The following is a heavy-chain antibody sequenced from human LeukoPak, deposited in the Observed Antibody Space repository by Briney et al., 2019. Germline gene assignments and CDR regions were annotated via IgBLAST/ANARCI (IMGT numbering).Heavy chain of an antibody. J-gene: IGHJ3*02. V-gene: IGHV4-39*01. CDR2: IYYSGST. Sequence: SETLSLTCTVSGGSISSSSYYWGWIRQPPGKGLEWIGSIYYSGSTYYNPSLKSRVTISVDTSKNQFSLKLSSVTAADTAVYYCARRFAPSRNDAFDIWGQGTMVTVSS. CDR3: ARRFAPSRNDAFDI. D-gene: IGHD3-10*01. CDR1: GGSISSSSYY.